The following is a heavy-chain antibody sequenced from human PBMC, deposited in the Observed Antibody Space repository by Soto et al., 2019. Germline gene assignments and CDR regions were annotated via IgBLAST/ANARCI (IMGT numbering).Heavy chain of an antibody. CDR2: IYYSGST. CDR3: ATPVTASIRLGCFDS. CDR1: GGSISRSTYY. D-gene: IGHD2-2*02. V-gene: IGHV4-39*01. J-gene: IGHJ5*01. Sequence: PSETLSLTCTVSGGSISRSTYYWGWIRQPPGKGLEWIGSIYYSGSTYYRPSLKSRVTISVDTSKNQFSLKLSSVTAADTAVYYSATPVTASIRLGCFDSSGDVTLLPVSS.